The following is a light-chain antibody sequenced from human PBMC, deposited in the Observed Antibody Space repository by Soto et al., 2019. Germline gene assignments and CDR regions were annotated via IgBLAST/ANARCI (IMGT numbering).Light chain of an antibody. CDR3: QQYKSYLYT. CDR2: DAS. J-gene: IGKJ2*01. CDR1: HSISSW. V-gene: IGKV1-5*01. Sequence: DIQMTQSPSTLSASVGDRVTITCRASHSISSWLAWYLQRPGKAPKLLIYDASSLESGVPSRFSGSGSGTEFTLTISSLQPDDFATYYCQQYKSYLYTFGQGTKLEIK.